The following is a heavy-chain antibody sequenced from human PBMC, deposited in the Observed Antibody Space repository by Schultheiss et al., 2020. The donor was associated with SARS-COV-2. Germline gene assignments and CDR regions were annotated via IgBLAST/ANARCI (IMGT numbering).Heavy chain of an antibody. CDR3: ARDRAGVALTSVDYYYGMDV. V-gene: IGHV3-74*01. Sequence: GGSLRLSCAASGFTFSSYWMHWVRQAPGKGLVWVSRINSDGSSTSYADSVKGRFTISRDNAKNSLYLQMNSLRAEDTAVYYCARDRAGVALTSVDYYYGMDVWGQGTTVTVSS. J-gene: IGHJ6*02. D-gene: IGHD6-19*01. CDR1: GFTFSSYW. CDR2: INSDGSST.